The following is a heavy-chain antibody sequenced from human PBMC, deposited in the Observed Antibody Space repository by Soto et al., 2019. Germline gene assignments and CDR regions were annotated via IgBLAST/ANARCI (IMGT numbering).Heavy chain of an antibody. CDR1: GFTFSSYA. CDR3: ARAPDIVLIRAYYYYGMDV. CDR2: ISYDGSNK. V-gene: IGHV3-30-3*01. Sequence: QVQLVESGGGVGQRGRSLRLSCAASGFTFSSYAMHWVRQAPGKGLEWVAVISYDGSNKYYADSVKGRFTISRDNSKNTLYLQMNSLRAEDTAVYYCARAPDIVLIRAYYYYGMDVWGQGTTATVSS. J-gene: IGHJ6*02. D-gene: IGHD2-8*01.